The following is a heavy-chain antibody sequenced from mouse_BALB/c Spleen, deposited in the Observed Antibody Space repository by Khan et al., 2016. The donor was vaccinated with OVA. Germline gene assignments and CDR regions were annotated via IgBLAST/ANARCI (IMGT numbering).Heavy chain of an antibody. V-gene: IGHV3-2*02. J-gene: IGHJ2*01. CDR1: GYSITSGYG. CDR3: ARTARIKY. D-gene: IGHD1-2*01. Sequence: VQLKESGPGLVKPSQSLSLTCTVTGYSITSGYGWNWIRQFPGNKLEWMGYISYSGSTNYNPSLKSRISITRDTSKNQFFLQLNSVTTEDTATYYCARTARIKYWGQGTNLTGPS. CDR2: ISYSGST.